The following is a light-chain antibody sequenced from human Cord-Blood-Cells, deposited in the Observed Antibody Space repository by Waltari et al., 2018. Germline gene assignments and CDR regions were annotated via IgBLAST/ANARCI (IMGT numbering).Light chain of an antibody. CDR2: DVS. CDR3: SSYASSSTRV. J-gene: IGLJ3*02. V-gene: IGLV2-14*01. Sequence: QSALTQPASVSGSPGQSITISCPGTSSDVGGYNYVSLYQQNLGKAPKLMIYDVSNRPVGVSNRFSGPKSGNTASLALSGPQAEDEADYSCSSYASSSTRVFGGGTTLAVL. CDR1: SSDVGGYNY.